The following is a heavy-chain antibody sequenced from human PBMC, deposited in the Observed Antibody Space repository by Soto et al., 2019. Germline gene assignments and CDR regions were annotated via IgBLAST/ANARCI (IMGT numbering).Heavy chain of an antibody. J-gene: IGHJ6*02. D-gene: IGHD6-19*01. Sequence: SVKVSCKASGGTFSSYAISWVRQAPGQGLEWMGGIIPIFGTANYAQKFQGRVTITADESTSTAYMELSSLRSEDTAVYYCARDRGPQQWLVPRGYYYGMDVWGQGTTVTVSS. CDR2: IIPIFGTA. CDR1: GGTFSSYA. CDR3: ARDRGPQQWLVPRGYYYGMDV. V-gene: IGHV1-69*13.